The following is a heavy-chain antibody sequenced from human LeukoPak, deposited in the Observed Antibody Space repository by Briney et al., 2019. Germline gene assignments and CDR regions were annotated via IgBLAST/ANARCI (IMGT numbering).Heavy chain of an antibody. V-gene: IGHV3-30*02. D-gene: IGHD6-13*01. CDR3: AKVGSWYAEYFQH. CDR1: GFTFSSYG. CDR2: IRYDGSNK. J-gene: IGHJ1*01. Sequence: GGSLRLSCAASGFTFSSYGMHWVRQAPGKGLEWVAFIRYDGSNKYYADSVKGRFTISRDNSKNTLYLQMNSLRAEDTAVYYCAKVGSWYAEYFQHWGQGTLVTVSS.